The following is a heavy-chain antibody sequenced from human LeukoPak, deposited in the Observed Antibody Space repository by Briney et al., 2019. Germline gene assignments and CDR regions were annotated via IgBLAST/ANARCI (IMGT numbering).Heavy chain of an antibody. CDR2: INPNSGGT. CDR3: ARVHVDTAMVLDHYGMDV. V-gene: IGHV1-2*04. CDR1: GYTFTGHY. J-gene: IGHJ6*02. Sequence: GASVKVSCKVSGYTFTGHYMHWVRQAPGQGLEWMGWINPNSGGTNYAQKFQGWVTMTRDTSISTAYMELSRLRSDDTAVYYCARVHVDTAMVLDHYGMDVWGQGTTVTVSS. D-gene: IGHD5-18*01.